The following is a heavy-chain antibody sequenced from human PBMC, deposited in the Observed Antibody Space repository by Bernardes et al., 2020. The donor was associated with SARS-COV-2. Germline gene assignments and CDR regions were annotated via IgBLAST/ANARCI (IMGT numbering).Heavy chain of an antibody. D-gene: IGHD6-13*01. CDR3: AQGGSSSWYDY. J-gene: IGHJ4*02. CDR2: IYTSGST. CDR1: GGSISSGSYY. Sequence: SETLSLTCTVSGGSISSGSYYWSWIRQPAGKGLEWIGRIYTSGSTNYNPSLKSRVTISVDTSKNQFSLKLSSVTAADTAVYYCAQGGSSSWYDYWGQGTLVTVSS. V-gene: IGHV4-61*02.